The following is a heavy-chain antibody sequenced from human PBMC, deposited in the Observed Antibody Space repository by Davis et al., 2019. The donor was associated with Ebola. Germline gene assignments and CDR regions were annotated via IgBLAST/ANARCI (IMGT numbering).Heavy chain of an antibody. V-gene: IGHV4-30-4*07. CDR2: IYYSGST. CDR1: GGSISSGGYS. Sequence: LRLSCAVSGGSISSGGYSWSWIRQPPGKGLEWIGYIYYSGSTYYNPSLKSRGTISVDTSKNQFSLKLRSVTAADTAVYYCARGLRYDSSGPGYWGQGTLVTVSS. CDR3: ARGLRYDSSGPGY. D-gene: IGHD3-22*01. J-gene: IGHJ4*02.